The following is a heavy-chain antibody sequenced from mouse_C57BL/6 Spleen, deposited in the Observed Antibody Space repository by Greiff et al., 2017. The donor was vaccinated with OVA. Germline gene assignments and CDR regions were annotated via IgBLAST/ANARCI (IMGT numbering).Heavy chain of an antibody. CDR1: GYTFTEYT. CDR3: ARHEDGGYYDYAWFAY. D-gene: IGHD2-4*01. J-gene: IGHJ3*01. V-gene: IGHV1-62-2*01. CDR2: FYPGSGSI. Sequence: LVESGAELVKPGASVKLSCKASGYTFTEYTIHWVKQRSGQGLEWIGWFYPGSGSIKYNEKFKDKATLTADKSSSTVYMELSRLTSEDSAVYFCARHEDGGYYDYAWFAYWGQGTLVTVSA.